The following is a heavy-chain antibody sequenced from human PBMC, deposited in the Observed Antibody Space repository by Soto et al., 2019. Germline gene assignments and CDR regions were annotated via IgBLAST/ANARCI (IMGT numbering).Heavy chain of an antibody. CDR1: GFTFDDYA. CDR3: ANLPLYGSGFDC. CDR2: ISWNGDAT. D-gene: IGHD3-10*01. J-gene: IGHJ4*02. V-gene: IGHV3-9*01. Sequence: TGGSLRLSCAASGFTFDDYAIHWVRQIPGKGLEWVSGISWNGDATGYADSVKGRFTISRDNAKNSLYLQMDSLKSEDTAMYYCANLPLYGSGFDCWGQGTLVTVSS.